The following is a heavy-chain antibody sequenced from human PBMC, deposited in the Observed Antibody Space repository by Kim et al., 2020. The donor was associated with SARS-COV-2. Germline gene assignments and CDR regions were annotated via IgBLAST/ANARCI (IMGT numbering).Heavy chain of an antibody. J-gene: IGHJ4*02. CDR1: GGSISSYY. V-gene: IGHV4-59*13. CDR2: IYYSGST. D-gene: IGHD6-13*01. CDR3: ARSCSSPYYFDY. Sequence: SETLSLTCTVSGGSISSYYWSWIRQPPGKGLEWIGYIYYSGSTNYNPSLKSRVTISVDTSKNQFSLKLSSVTAADTAVYYCARSCSSPYYFDYWGQGTLVTVSS.